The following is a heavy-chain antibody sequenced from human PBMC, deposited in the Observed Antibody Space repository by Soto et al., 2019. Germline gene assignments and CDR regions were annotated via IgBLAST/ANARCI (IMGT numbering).Heavy chain of an antibody. CDR2: INAGNGNT. Sequence: ASVKVSCKASGYTFTSYAIHWVRQAPGQRLEWMGWINAGNGNTKYSQKFQGRVIITRDTSAGTAYMELRSRRSEDTAVYYCATPIVAFYWGQGTLVTAFS. D-gene: IGHD5-12*01. V-gene: IGHV1-3*01. CDR3: ATPIVAFY. J-gene: IGHJ4*02. CDR1: GYTFTSYA.